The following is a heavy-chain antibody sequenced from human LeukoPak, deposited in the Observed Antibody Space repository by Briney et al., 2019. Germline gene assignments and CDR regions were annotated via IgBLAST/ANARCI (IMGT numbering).Heavy chain of an antibody. V-gene: IGHV3-7*04. CDR3: ARDRGRFDP. J-gene: IGHJ5*02. Sequence: GGSLRLSCAASGFSLSTYWMSWVRQAPGKGLEWVANIKQDGSEKYYVDSVRGRFTISRDNAKNSLYLQMNYLRVKDTAVYFCARDRGRFDPWGQGTLVTVSS. CDR2: IKQDGSEK. D-gene: IGHD3-10*01. CDR1: GFSLSTYW.